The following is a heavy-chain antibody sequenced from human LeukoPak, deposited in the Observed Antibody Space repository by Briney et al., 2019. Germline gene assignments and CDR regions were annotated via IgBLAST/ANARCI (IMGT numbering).Heavy chain of an antibody. CDR1: GFTFSNAW. CDR3: VRAIGSNTL. J-gene: IGHJ4*02. Sequence: GGSLRLSCAASGFTFSNAWMSWVRQAPGKGLEWVANINQDGSEKFYVDSVKGRFTISRDNAKNSLYLQMNSLRAEDTAVYFCVRAIGSNTLWGQGTLVTVSS. CDR2: INQDGSEK. V-gene: IGHV3-7*01. D-gene: IGHD4-23*01.